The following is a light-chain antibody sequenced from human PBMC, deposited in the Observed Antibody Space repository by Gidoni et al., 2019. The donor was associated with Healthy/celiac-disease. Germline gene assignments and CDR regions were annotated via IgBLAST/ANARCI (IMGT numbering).Light chain of an antibody. CDR2: DVS. CDR1: SSDVGGYNY. Sequence: QSALTQPASVSGSPGPSITISCTGTSSDVGGYNYVSWYQQHPGKAPKLMIYDVSNRPSGVSNRFSGSKSGNTASLTISGLQAEYEADYYCSSYTSSSTPWVFGGGTKLTVL. J-gene: IGLJ3*02. CDR3: SSYTSSSTPWV. V-gene: IGLV2-14*03.